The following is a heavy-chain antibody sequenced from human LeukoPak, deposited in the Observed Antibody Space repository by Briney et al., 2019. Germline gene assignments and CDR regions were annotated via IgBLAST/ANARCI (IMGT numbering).Heavy chain of an antibody. CDR1: GYTFTTYD. Sequence: ASVKVSCKASGYTFTTYDISWVRQAPGQGLEWMGWISVYNGNTNYAQKFHGRVTMTRDTSISTAYMELSRLRSDDTAVYYCARGGATGAFDIWGQGTMVTVSS. CDR2: ISVYNGNT. CDR3: ARGGATGAFDI. V-gene: IGHV1-18*01. J-gene: IGHJ3*02. D-gene: IGHD1-26*01.